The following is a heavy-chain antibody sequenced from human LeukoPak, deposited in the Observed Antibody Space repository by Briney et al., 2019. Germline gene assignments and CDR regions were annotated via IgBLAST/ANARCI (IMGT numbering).Heavy chain of an antibody. V-gene: IGHV4-39*01. Sequence: SETLSLTCTVSGGSISSYYWGWIRQPPGKGLEWIGSIYYSGSTYYNPSLKSRVTISVDTSKNQFSLKLSSVTAADTAVYYCATRESSYDFWSGLRDYWGQGTLVTVSS. J-gene: IGHJ4*02. CDR2: IYYSGST. CDR3: ATRESSYDFWSGLRDY. D-gene: IGHD3-3*01. CDR1: GGSISSYY.